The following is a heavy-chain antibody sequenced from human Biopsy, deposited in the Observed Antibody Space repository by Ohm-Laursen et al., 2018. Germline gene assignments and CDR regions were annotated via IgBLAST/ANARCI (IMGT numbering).Heavy chain of an antibody. CDR2: ISGGGTI. Sequence: GSLRLSCAASGFSFSDYHMRWIRQAPGRGLEWVSYISGGGTIYYGDSMKGRVTISRDNAKNSLYLQMHSLRAEDTAVYYCARDTRWGPYSMDVWGQGTTVTVPS. J-gene: IGHJ6*02. CDR3: ARDTRWGPYSMDV. D-gene: IGHD4-23*01. V-gene: IGHV3-11*01. CDR1: GFSFSDYH.